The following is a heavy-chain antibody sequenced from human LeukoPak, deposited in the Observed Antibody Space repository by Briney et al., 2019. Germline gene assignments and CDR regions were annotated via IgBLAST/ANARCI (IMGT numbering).Heavy chain of an antibody. CDR2: INHSGST. V-gene: IGHV4-4*02. CDR1: GGSISDSNF. CDR3: ARHNWFDP. J-gene: IGHJ5*02. Sequence: PSETLSLTCAVSGGSISDSNFWSWVRQPPGKGLEWIGEINHSGSTNYNPSPKSRVTISVDTSKNQFSLKLSSVTAADTAVYYCARHNWFDPWGQGTLVTVSS.